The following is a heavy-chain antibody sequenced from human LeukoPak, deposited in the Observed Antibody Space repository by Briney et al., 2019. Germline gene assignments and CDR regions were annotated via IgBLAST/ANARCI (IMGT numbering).Heavy chain of an antibody. CDR2: ISGNGGST. CDR1: GFTFSSYA. J-gene: IGHJ4*02. CDR3: AKSSTLDYDYVWGSPRPYYFDY. Sequence: GRSLRLSCAASGFTFSSYAMSWVRQAPGKGLEWVSAISGNGGSTYSADSVKGRFTISRDNSKNTLYLQMNSLRAEDTAVYYCAKSSTLDYDYVWGSPRPYYFDYWGQGTLVTVSS. D-gene: IGHD3-16*01. V-gene: IGHV3-23*01.